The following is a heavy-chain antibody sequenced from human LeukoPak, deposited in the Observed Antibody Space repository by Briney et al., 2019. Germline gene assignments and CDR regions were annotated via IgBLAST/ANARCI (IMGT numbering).Heavy chain of an antibody. CDR2: IYYSGST. CDR3: ARASSYYYYYMDV. V-gene: IGHV4-59*01. D-gene: IGHD6-6*01. J-gene: IGHJ6*03. Sequence: SETLSLTCTVSGGSISSYYWSWIRQPPGKGLEWIGYIYYSGSTNYNPSLKSRVTISVDTSKNQFSLKLSSVTAADTAVYYCARASSYYYYYMDVWGKGTTVTISS. CDR1: GGSISSYY.